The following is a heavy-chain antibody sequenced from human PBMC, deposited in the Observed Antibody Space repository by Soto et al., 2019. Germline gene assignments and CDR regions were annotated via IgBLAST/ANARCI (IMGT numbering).Heavy chain of an antibody. CDR2: IYYSGIT. Sequence: PSETLSLTCTVSGGSISSSGYYWGWIRQPPGKGLEWIGSIYYSGITYYNPSLKSRVTISVDTSKNQFSLKLSSVTAADTAGYYCARLRIATNNYKWFDPWGQGTLVT. J-gene: IGHJ5*02. D-gene: IGHD2-21*01. CDR1: GGSISSSGYY. V-gene: IGHV4-39*07. CDR3: ARLRIATNNYKWFDP.